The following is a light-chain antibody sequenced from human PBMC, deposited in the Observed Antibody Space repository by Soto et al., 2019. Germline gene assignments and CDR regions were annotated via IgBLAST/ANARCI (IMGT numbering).Light chain of an antibody. Sequence: EIVLTQSPATLSLSPGERATLSCRASQSVSSYLAWYQQKPGQAPRLLIYDTSNRATGIPLRFSGSGSGTDFTLTISSPEPEDFAVYYCQQRSDWPPITFGHGTRLEIK. CDR3: QQRSDWPPIT. V-gene: IGKV3-11*01. J-gene: IGKJ5*01. CDR1: QSVSSY. CDR2: DTS.